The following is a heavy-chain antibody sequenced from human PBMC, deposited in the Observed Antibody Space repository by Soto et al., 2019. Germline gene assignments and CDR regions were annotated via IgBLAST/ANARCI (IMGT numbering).Heavy chain of an antibody. CDR1: GFTVRSNY. Sequence: EVQLVESGGGLIQPGGSLRLSCAASGFTVRSNYMSWVRQGPGKGLEWVSIIYSGGSTYYADSAKGRFTISRDNSKNTLYLQMNSLRAADTAVYSCARTSPVEGMDVWGQGTTVTVSS. V-gene: IGHV3-53*01. D-gene: IGHD2-21*01. CDR2: IYSGGST. CDR3: ARTSPVEGMDV. J-gene: IGHJ6*02.